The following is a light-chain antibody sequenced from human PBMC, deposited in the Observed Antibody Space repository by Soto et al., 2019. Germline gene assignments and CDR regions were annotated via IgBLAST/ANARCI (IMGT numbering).Light chain of an antibody. CDR3: TSYTSNTAVV. J-gene: IGLJ2*01. Sequence: SVLTQPASVSGSPGQSITLSCTGTSSDVGGYNYVSWYQQHPGKAPKLMIYEVSNRPSGVSNRFSGSKSGNTASLTISGLQAEDEADYYCTSYTSNTAVVFGGGTKVTVL. CDR1: SSDVGGYNY. CDR2: EVS. V-gene: IGLV2-14*01.